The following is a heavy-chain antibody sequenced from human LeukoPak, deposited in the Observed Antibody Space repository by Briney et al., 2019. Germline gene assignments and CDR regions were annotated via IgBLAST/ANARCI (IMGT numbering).Heavy chain of an antibody. CDR2: IFYNGGP. CDR3: ASYSGIYSAFEI. D-gene: IGHD1-26*01. J-gene: IGHJ3*02. V-gene: IGHV4-39*07. Sequence: SETLSLTCTVSGGSISSNSYYWGWVRQSPGRGLEWLGNIFYNGGPYYNPSFKSRVVISVDTSKNHFSLTLNAVTAADTAVYHCASYSGIYSAFEIWSQGTLVTVSS. CDR1: GGSISSNSYY.